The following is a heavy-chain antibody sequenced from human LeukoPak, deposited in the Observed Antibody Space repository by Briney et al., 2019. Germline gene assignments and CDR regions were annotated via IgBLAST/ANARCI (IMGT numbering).Heavy chain of an antibody. CDR1: GFTFSSYV. D-gene: IGHD2-21*02. J-gene: IGHJ5*02. Sequence: PGGSLRLSCAASGFTFSSYVMSWVRQAPGKGLEWVSSTSGSGGSTYYADSVKGRFTISRDNSKNTLSLQMNSLRAEDTAVAYCAKSGGDYAWGQGTLVTISS. V-gene: IGHV3-23*01. CDR2: TSGSGGST. CDR3: AKSGGDYA.